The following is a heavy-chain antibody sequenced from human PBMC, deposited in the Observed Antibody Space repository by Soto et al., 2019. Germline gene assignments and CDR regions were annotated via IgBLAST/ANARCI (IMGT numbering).Heavy chain of an antibody. CDR1: GFTFSSYA. J-gene: IGHJ4*02. CDR3: AREGGDTIGDY. V-gene: IGHV3-30-3*01. Sequence: QVQLVESGGGVVQPGRSLRLSCAASGFTFSSYAMHWVRQAPGKGLEWVAVISYDGSNKYYADSVKGRFTISRDNSKNTLYLQMNSLRAEDTAVYYCAREGGDTIGDYWGQGTLVTVSS. D-gene: IGHD3-16*01. CDR2: ISYDGSNK.